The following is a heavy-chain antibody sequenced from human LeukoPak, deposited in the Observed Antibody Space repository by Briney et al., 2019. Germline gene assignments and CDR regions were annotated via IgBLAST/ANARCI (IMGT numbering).Heavy chain of an antibody. CDR2: IYYSGST. CDR3: ARVSEGGVSRTESYYMDV. Sequence: SWVRQAPGKGLEWIGYIYYSGSTYYNPSLKSRVTISVDTSKNQFSLELSSVTAADTAVYYCARVSEGGVSRTESYYMDVWGKGTTVTVSS. D-gene: IGHD2/OR15-2a*01. V-gene: IGHV4-30-4*01. J-gene: IGHJ6*03.